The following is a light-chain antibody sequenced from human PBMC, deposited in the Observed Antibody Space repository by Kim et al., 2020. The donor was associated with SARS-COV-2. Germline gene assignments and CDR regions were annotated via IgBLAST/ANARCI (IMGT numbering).Light chain of an antibody. J-gene: IGKJ2*01. CDR1: QSVSSY. Sequence: EIVLTQSPATLSLSPGERATLSCRASQSVSSYLAWYQQKPDQAPRLLIYDASNRATGIPARFSGSGSGTDFTLTISSLEPEDFALYYCQQRGDWPYTFGQGTKLEI. CDR3: QQRGDWPYT. CDR2: DAS. V-gene: IGKV3-11*01.